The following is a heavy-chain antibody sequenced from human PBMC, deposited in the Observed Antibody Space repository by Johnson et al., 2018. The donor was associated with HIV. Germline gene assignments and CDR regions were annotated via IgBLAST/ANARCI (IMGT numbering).Heavy chain of an antibody. J-gene: IGHJ3*02. V-gene: IGHV3-9*01. CDR2: ISWNSGSI. Sequence: VQLVESGGGLVQPGRSLRLSCAASGFTFDDYAMHWVRQAPGKGLEWVSGISWNSGSIGYADSVKGRFTISRDNAKNSLYLQMNSLRAEDTALYYCAKELQVGGAFHIWGQGTMVTVSS. CDR1: GFTFDDYA. CDR3: AKELQVGGAFHI. D-gene: IGHD3-16*01.